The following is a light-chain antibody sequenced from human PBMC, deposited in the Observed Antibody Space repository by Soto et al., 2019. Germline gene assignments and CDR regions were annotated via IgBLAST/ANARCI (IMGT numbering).Light chain of an antibody. CDR3: HQYNSWPRGT. J-gene: IGKJ3*01. V-gene: IGKV3-11*01. CDR1: QSVGSSY. Sequence: EIVLTQSPGTLSLSPGEGATLSCRASQSVGSSYLAWYQQKPGQAPRLLIYDASNRATGIPARFSGSGSGTDFTLTISSLEPEDSAVYYCHQYNSWPRGTFGPGTKVDIK. CDR2: DAS.